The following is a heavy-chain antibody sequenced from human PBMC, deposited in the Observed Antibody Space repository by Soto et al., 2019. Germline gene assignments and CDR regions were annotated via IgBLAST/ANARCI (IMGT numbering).Heavy chain of an antibody. Sequence: SETLSLTCAVSCYSISSGYYWGWIRQPPGKGLEWIGSIYHSGSTYYNPSLKSRVTISVDTSKNQFSLKLSSVTAADTAVYYCARGLPYYYDSSGYYTRSAQYYFDYWGQGTLVTVSS. J-gene: IGHJ4*02. CDR3: ARGLPYYYDSSGYYTRSAQYYFDY. D-gene: IGHD3-22*01. CDR2: IYHSGST. CDR1: CYSISSGYY. V-gene: IGHV4-38-2*01.